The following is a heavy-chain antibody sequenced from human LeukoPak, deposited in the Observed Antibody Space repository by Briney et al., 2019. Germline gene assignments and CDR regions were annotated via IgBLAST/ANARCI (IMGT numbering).Heavy chain of an antibody. V-gene: IGHV1-18*01. CDR2: VSTNDGNT. D-gene: IGHD3-16*01. Sequence: ASVRVSCKASGYTFTNYHIAWVRQAPGQGLEWMGWVSTNDGNTVYAQRLQGRVTMTTDTSTSVAYMELRSLTSDDTAVYYCTRAPPGMPIMPDSWGQGPWSPSPQ. CDR1: GYTFTNYH. J-gene: IGHJ4*02. CDR3: TRAPPGMPIMPDS.